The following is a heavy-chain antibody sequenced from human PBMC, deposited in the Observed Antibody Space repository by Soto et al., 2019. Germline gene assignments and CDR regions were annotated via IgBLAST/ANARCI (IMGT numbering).Heavy chain of an antibody. CDR1: GYTFTSYA. CDR3: ARDLGGWPDY. J-gene: IGHJ4*02. D-gene: IGHD2-15*01. V-gene: IGHV1-3*01. CDR2: INAGNGNT. Sequence: ASVKVSCKASGYTFTSYAMHWVRQAPGQRLEWMGWINAGNGNTKYSQKLKSRVTITRDTSASTAYMELSSLRSEDTAVYYCARDLGGWPDYWGQGTLVTVSS.